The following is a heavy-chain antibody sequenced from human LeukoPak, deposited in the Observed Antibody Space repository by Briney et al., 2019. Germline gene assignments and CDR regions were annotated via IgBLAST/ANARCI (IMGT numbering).Heavy chain of an antibody. CDR2: IKQDGSEK. D-gene: IGHD1-26*01. J-gene: IGHJ6*02. CDR1: GFTFSSYW. V-gene: IGHV3-7*01. CDR3: ARGRYSGSYYDYYYYYYGMDV. Sequence: GGSLRLSCAASGFTFSSYWMSWVRQAPGKGLEWVANIKQDGSEKYYVDSVKGRFTISRDNAKNSLYLQMNSLRAEDTAVYYCARGRYSGSYYDYYYYYYGMDVWGQGTTVTVSS.